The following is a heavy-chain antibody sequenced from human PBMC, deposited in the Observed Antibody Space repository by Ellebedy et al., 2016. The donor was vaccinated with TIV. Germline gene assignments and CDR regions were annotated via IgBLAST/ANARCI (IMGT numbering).Heavy chain of an antibody. J-gene: IGHJ4*02. CDR1: GFTFSSYG. CDR3: ARLGRLGELSYRDPSTVDY. CDR2: IWYDGSNK. D-gene: IGHD3-16*02. Sequence: GGSLRLSCAASGFTFSSYGMHWVRQAPGKGLEWVAVIWYDGSNKYYADSVKGRFTISRDNSKNTLYLQMNSLRAEDTAVYYCARLGRLGELSYRDPSTVDYWGQGTLVTVSS. V-gene: IGHV3-33*01.